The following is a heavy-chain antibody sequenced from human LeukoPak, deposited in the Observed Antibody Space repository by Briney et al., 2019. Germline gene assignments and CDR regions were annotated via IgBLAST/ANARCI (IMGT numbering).Heavy chain of an antibody. Sequence: GESLKICCESVGYSFTNYWICWVRQMPGKGLEWMGVIYPGDSDTRYSPSFQGQVTISADKSIYTAYLQWSSLKASDTAIYYRARHSSYDFSSGHKLDNPTNRFDPWGQGTLVTVSS. V-gene: IGHV5-51*01. J-gene: IGHJ5*02. CDR3: ARHSSYDFSSGHKLDNPTNRFDP. CDR1: GYSFTNYW. CDR2: IYPGDSDT. D-gene: IGHD3-3*01.